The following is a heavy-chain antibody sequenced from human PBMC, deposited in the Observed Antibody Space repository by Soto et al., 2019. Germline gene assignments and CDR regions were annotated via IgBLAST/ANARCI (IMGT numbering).Heavy chain of an antibody. CDR3: ARGTIVARQQLDY. CDR2: ISIRGGDE. Sequence: QVQLGESGGGVVQPGKSLRLSCAASGFTFSSYAMHWARQAPGKGLEWVTVISIRGGDEYYAESVRGRFTISRDDSKNPLYLQMDSLRVEDTAVYYCARGTIVARQQLDYWGQGTLVTVSS. CDR1: GFTFSSYA. V-gene: IGHV3-30*03. J-gene: IGHJ4*02. D-gene: IGHD6-6*01.